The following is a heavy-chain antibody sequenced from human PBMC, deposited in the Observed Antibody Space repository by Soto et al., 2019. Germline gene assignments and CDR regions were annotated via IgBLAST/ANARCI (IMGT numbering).Heavy chain of an antibody. CDR3: ARVYCSTTTCHVQAFDS. D-gene: IGHD2-2*01. J-gene: IGHJ4*02. Sequence: GGSLRLSCAASGFTFSSYEMNWVRQAPGKTLEWVSYISSAGDSSYYADSVKSRFTIPRDNAKNSLYLQMNSLRVGDTAVYYCARVYCSTTTCHVQAFDSWGQGTLVTVSS. CDR2: ISSAGDSS. V-gene: IGHV3-48*03. CDR1: GFTFSSYE.